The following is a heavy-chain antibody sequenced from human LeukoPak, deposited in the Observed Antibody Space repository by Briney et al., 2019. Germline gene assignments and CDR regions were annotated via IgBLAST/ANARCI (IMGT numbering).Heavy chain of an antibody. CDR2: MYYSGTT. CDR3: ARGYGDHDY. V-gene: IGHV4-59*01. D-gene: IGHD4-17*01. J-gene: IGHJ4*02. Sequence: SETLSLTCIVSGVSISSYYWSWIRQPPGKGLEWIGYMYYSGTTNYNPSLKSRVTISVDTSKNQFSLKLSSVTAADTAVYYCARGYGDHDYWGQGTLVTVSS. CDR1: GVSISSYY.